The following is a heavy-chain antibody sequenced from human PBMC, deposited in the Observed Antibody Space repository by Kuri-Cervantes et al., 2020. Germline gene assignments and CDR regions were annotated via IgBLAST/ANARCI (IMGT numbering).Heavy chain of an antibody. V-gene: IGHV1-8*01. CDR2: MNPNSGNT. Sequence: ASVKVSCKASGYTFTSYDINWVRQATGQGLEWMGWMNPNSGNTGYALKFQGRVTMTRNTSISTAYMELSSLRSEDTAVYYCARAPNPNRRYNWFDPWGQGTLVTVSS. J-gene: IGHJ5*02. CDR1: GYTFTSYD. CDR3: ARAPNPNRRYNWFDP. D-gene: IGHD2/OR15-2a*01.